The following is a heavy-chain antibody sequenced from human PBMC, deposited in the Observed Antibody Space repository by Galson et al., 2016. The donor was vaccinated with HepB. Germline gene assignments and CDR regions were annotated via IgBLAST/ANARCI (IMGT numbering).Heavy chain of an antibody. Sequence: SLRLSCAASGFTFSSYAMCWVRQAPGKGLEWVSAISGSGASTYYADSVKGRFTISRDNSKNTLYLHMNSLRAEDTAVYYCAKGGGYNSAYYFYYYMDVWGKGTTVTVSS. D-gene: IGHD5-24*01. V-gene: IGHV3-23*01. J-gene: IGHJ6*03. CDR2: ISGSGAST. CDR1: GFTFSSYA. CDR3: AKGGGYNSAYYFYYYMDV.